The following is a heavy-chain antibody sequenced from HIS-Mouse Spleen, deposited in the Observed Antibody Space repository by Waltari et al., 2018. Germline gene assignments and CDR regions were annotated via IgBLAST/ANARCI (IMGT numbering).Heavy chain of an antibody. CDR2: IIPILGIA. CDR3: AREAAHDAFDI. D-gene: IGHD6-25*01. CDR1: GGTLRSYA. Sequence: QVQLVQSGAEVKQPGSSVKVSCKASGGTLRSYAISWVRQDPGQGLEWMGRIIPILGIANYAQKFQGRVTITADKSTSTAYMELSSLRSEDTAVYYCAREAAHDAFDIWGQGTMVTVSS. V-gene: IGHV1-69*04. J-gene: IGHJ3*02.